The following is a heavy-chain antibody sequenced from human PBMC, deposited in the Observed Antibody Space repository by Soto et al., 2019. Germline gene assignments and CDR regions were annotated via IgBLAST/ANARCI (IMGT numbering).Heavy chain of an antibody. J-gene: IGHJ6*02. CDR1: GYSFTSYW. V-gene: IGHV5-10-1*01. CDR3: SRYYYDSSGSLYGMDV. Sequence: GESLKISCNGSGYSFTSYWISWGRQMPGKGPEWMGRIAPSDSYTNYSPSFQGHVTISADKSISTAYLQWSSLKASDTAMYYCSRYYYDSSGSLYGMDVWGQGTTVTVSS. CDR2: IAPSDSYT. D-gene: IGHD3-22*01.